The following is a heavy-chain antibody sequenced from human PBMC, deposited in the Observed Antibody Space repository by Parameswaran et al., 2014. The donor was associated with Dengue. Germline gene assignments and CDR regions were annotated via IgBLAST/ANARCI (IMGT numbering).Heavy chain of an antibody. CDR3: ARVAYSKERGYFDY. Sequence: VRQMPGKGLEWVGRTRNKANSYTTEYAASVKGRFTISRDDSKNSLYLQMNSLKTEDTAVYYCARVAYSKERGYFDYWGQGTLVTVSS. J-gene: IGHJ4*02. D-gene: IGHD4-11*01. V-gene: IGHV3-72*01. CDR2: TRNKANSYTT.